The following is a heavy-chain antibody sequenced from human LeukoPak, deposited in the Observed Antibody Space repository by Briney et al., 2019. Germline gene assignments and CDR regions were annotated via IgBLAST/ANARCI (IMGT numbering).Heavy chain of an antibody. V-gene: IGHV4-30-4*07. CDR3: ARVAYYFDSSGYPDS. D-gene: IGHD3-22*01. CDR1: GGSISSGAYS. J-gene: IGHJ4*02. CDR2: IYHTGIT. Sequence: PSETLSLTCAVSGGSISSGAYSWSWIRQPPGKGLEWIGWIYHTGITDYNTSLKSRVSISVDTSKNQFSLKLSSVIAADTAMYYCARVAYYFDSSGYPDSWGQGTLVTVSS.